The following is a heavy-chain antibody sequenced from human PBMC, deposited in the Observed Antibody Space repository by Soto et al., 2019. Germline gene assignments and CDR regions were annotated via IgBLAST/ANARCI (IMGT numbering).Heavy chain of an antibody. V-gene: IGHV1-18*01. J-gene: IGHJ6*02. Sequence: ASVKVSCKASGYTFTNFGVTWVRRAPGQGLEWMGWISAYTDTPNYAQKFQGRVTMTIDTSTSTAYMELSSLRSEDTAVYYCARSIPSGVVVVAATKFSYYYYYYGMDVWGQGTTVTVSS. CDR2: ISAYTDTP. D-gene: IGHD2-15*01. CDR1: GYTFTNFG. CDR3: ARSIPSGVVVVAATKFSYYYYYYGMDV.